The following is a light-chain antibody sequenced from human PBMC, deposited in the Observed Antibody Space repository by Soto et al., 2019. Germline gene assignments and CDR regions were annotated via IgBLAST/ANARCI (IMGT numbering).Light chain of an antibody. CDR2: EVS. V-gene: IGLV2-14*01. CDR3: SSYTSSSTLVV. CDR1: SSDVGGYNY. J-gene: IGLJ2*01. Sequence: QSALTQPASVSGSPGQSITISCTGTSSDVGGYNYVSWYQQHPGKAPKLMIYEVSNRPSGVSNRFSDSKSGNTASLTISGLQAADEGDYYCSSYTSSSTLVVFGGGTKLTVL.